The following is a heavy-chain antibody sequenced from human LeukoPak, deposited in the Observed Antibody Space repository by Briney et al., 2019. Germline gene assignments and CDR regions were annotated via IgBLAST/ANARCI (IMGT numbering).Heavy chain of an antibody. CDR2: ISSSSSTI. Sequence: GGSLRLSCAASGFTFSSYSMNWVRQAPGKGLEWVSYISSSSSTIYYADSVKGRFTISRDNAKNSLYLQMNSLRAEETAVYYCAKDYDFWSGYGFDYWGQGTLVTVSS. CDR3: AKDYDFWSGYGFDY. J-gene: IGHJ4*02. D-gene: IGHD3-3*01. CDR1: GFTFSSYS. V-gene: IGHV3-48*01.